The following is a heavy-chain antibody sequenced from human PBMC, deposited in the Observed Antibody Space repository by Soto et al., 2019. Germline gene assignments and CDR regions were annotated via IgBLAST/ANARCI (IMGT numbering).Heavy chain of an antibody. Sequence: PGGSLRLSCAASGFTFSSYSMNWVRQAPGKGLEWVSSISSSSSYIYYADSVKGRFTISRDNAKNSLYLQMNSLRAEDTAVYYCARAGRANWRAAFDIWGQGTMVTVSS. J-gene: IGHJ3*02. CDR3: ARAGRANWRAAFDI. CDR1: GFTFSSYS. V-gene: IGHV3-21*01. D-gene: IGHD1-20*01. CDR2: ISSSSSYI.